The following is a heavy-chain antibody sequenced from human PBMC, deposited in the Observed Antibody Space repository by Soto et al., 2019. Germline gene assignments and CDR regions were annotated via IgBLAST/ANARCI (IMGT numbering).Heavy chain of an antibody. D-gene: IGHD3-16*02. CDR2: INPIVSMA. V-gene: IGHV1-69*02. CDR3: AGSYGSSYRAFDY. CDR1: GDTFSFYT. J-gene: IGHJ4*02. Sequence: QVQLVQSGTEVKKPGSSVKVSCKASGDTFSFYTINWVRQAPGLGLEWVGRINPIVSMANYAQKFQGRVSMTADKSTSTAYMAVGSVRSDDTAMYFCAGSYGSSYRAFDYWGQGALVTVSS.